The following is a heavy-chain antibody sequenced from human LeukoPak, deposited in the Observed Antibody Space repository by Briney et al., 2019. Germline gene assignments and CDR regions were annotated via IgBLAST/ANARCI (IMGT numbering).Heavy chain of an antibody. D-gene: IGHD6-19*01. CDR1: GGSFSGYY. V-gene: IGHV4-34*01. J-gene: IGHJ4*02. Sequence: SETLSLTCAVYGGSFSGYYWSWLRQPPGKGLEWIGEINHSGSTNYNPSLKSRVTISVDTSKNQFSLKLSSVTAAGTAVYYCASGYSSGSDDDYWGQGTLVTVSS. CDR2: INHSGST. CDR3: ASGYSSGSDDDY.